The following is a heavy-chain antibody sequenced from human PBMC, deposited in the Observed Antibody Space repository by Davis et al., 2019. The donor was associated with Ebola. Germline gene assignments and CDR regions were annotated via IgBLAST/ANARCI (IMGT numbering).Heavy chain of an antibody. CDR1: GYNFAKYW. CDR3: ARTDFLGGNCSDGVCYSSGRWFDP. CDR2: IYPDDSDT. D-gene: IGHD2-8*01. Sequence: GESLKISCKGSGYNFAKYWIGWVRQMPGRGLEWMGIIYPDDSDTRYSPSFQGQVTISADKSVNTAYVQWRSLKASDTAIYYCARTDFLGGNCSDGVCYSSGRWFDPWGQGTLVTVSS. J-gene: IGHJ5*02. V-gene: IGHV5-51*01.